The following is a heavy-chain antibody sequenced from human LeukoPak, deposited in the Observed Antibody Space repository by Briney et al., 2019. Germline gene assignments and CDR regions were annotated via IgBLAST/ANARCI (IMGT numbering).Heavy chain of an antibody. CDR3: ARVTDSSGYSDAFDI. CDR2: IYYSGST. D-gene: IGHD3-22*01. Sequence: SETLSLTCTVSGGSISSGDYYWSWIRQPPGKGLEWIGYIYYSGSTYYNPSLKSRVTIPVDTSKNQFSLKLSSVTAADTAVYYCARVTDSSGYSDAFDIWGQGTMVTVSS. V-gene: IGHV4-30-4*08. J-gene: IGHJ3*02. CDR1: GGSISSGDYY.